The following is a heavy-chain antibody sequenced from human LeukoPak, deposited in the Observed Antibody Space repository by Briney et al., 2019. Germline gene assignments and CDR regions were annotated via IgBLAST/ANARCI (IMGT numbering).Heavy chain of an antibody. CDR1: GFTFSDHY. CDR2: IGNKVNTYTT. V-gene: IGHV3-72*01. CDR3: TRRRFYFDY. Sequence: PGGSLRLSCAASGFTFSDHYMDWVRQAPGKGLEWVGRIGNKVNTYTTEYAASVKGRFTISGDDSKDSLYLQMNSLKTEDTAVYYCTRRRFYFDYWGQGTLVTVSS. J-gene: IGHJ4*02.